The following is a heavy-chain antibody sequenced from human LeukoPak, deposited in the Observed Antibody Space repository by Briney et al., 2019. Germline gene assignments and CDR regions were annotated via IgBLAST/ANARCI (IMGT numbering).Heavy chain of an antibody. CDR1: GFTFSSYW. CDR3: ARAPTYCSSTSCYRLRSIEPGDY. CDR2: INSDGSST. J-gene: IGHJ4*02. V-gene: IGHV3-74*01. Sequence: GGSLRLSCAASGFTFSSYWMHWVRQTPGKGLVWDSRINSDGSSTVSADSVKGRFTISRDNAKNSLYLQMNSLRAEDTAVYYCARAPTYCSSTSCYRLRSIEPGDYWGQGTLVTVSS. D-gene: IGHD2-2*01.